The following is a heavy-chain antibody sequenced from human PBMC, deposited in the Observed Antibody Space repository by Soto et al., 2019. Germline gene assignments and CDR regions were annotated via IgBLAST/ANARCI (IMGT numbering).Heavy chain of an antibody. CDR1: GYSFTSYW. V-gene: IGHV5-51*01. CDR3: VTGASGYYYYKDV. Sequence: PGESLKVSCKGSGYSFTSYWIGWVRQMPGKGLEWMGIIYPGDSDTRYSPSFQGQVTISADKSISTAYLQWSSLKASDTAMYYCVTGASGYYYYKDVWRRGTTDPVSS. J-gene: IGHJ6*03. D-gene: IGHD3-10*01. CDR2: IYPGDSDT.